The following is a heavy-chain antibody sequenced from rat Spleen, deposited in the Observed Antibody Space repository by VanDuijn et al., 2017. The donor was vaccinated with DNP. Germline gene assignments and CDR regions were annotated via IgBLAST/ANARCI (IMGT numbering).Heavy chain of an antibody. J-gene: IGHJ2*01. Sequence: FRNYWMTWIRQAPGKGLEWVASITNSGDGSYYSDSVKGRFTISRDNAKNTQYLQMDSLRSEDTATYYCARGGDGYDYWGQGVMVTVSS. D-gene: IGHD1-12*03. V-gene: IGHV5-31*01. CDR3: ARGGDGYDY. CDR2: ITNSGDGS. CDR1: FRNYW.